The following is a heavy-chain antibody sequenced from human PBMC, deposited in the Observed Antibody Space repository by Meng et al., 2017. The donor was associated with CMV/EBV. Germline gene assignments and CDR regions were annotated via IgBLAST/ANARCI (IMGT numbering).Heavy chain of an antibody. J-gene: IGHJ5*02. CDR2: IYYSGST. Sequence: SETLSLTCTVSGGSISSSSYYWGWIRQPPGKGLEWIGSIYYSGSTYYNPSLKSRVTISADTSKNQFSLKLSSVTAADTAVYYCAREVGYSYGDNWFDPWGQGTLVTVS. D-gene: IGHD5-18*01. V-gene: IGHV4-39*02. CDR3: AREVGYSYGDNWFDP. CDR1: GGSISSSSYY.